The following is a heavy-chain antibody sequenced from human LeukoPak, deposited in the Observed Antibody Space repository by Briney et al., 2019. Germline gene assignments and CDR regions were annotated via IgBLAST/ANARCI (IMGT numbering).Heavy chain of an antibody. V-gene: IGHV3-30*04. CDR3: ARDADWTFDY. Sequence: GGSLRLSCAASGFTFSSYAMQWVRQAPGKGLEWVAVISCDGSNKYSAHSVKRRFTISRDNSKNTLYLQMNSLRAEDTAVYYCARDADWTFDYWGQGALVTVSS. CDR2: ISCDGSNK. J-gene: IGHJ4*02. D-gene: IGHD1-1*01. CDR1: GFTFSSYA.